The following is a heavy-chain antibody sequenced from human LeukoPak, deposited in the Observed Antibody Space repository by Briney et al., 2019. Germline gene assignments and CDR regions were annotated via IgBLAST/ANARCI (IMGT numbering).Heavy chain of an antibody. V-gene: IGHV4-39*07. CDR3: ARSDGYGLVGI. CDR1: GGSISSSSYY. CDR2: IYSSGGT. Sequence: PSETLSLACTVSGGSISSSSYYWGWIRQPPGKTLEWIGSIYSSGGTYYNPSLKSRAIILIDTAKNHVSLNLSSVTAADTAVYYCARSDGYGLVGIWGQGTMVTVPS. J-gene: IGHJ3*02. D-gene: IGHD3-10*01.